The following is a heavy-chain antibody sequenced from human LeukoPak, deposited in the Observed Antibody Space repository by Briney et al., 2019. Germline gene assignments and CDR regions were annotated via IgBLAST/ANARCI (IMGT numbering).Heavy chain of an antibody. Sequence: SVKVSCKASGGTFSSYAISWVRQAPGQGLEWMGGIIPIFGTANYAQKFQGRVTITADESTSTAYMELSSLRSEDTAVYYCAREWVDACTNGVCYGDYYYYGMDVWGQGTTVTVSS. D-gene: IGHD2-8*01. V-gene: IGHV1-69*01. CDR1: GGTFSSYA. J-gene: IGHJ6*02. CDR3: AREWVDACTNGVCYGDYYYYGMDV. CDR2: IIPIFGTA.